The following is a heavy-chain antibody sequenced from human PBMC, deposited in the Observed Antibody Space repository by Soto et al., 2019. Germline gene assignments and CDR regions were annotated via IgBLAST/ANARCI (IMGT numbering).Heavy chain of an antibody. CDR2: ISSSSSYI. J-gene: IGHJ4*02. V-gene: IGHV3-21*01. CDR1: GFTFSSYS. D-gene: IGHD1-26*01. Sequence: GGSLRLSCAASGFTFSSYSMNWVRQAPGKGLEWVSSISSSSSYIYYADSVKGRFTISRDNAKNSLYLQMNSPRAEDTAVYYCARRDSYNRTDSFDYWGQGTLVTVSS. CDR3: ARRDSYNRTDSFDY.